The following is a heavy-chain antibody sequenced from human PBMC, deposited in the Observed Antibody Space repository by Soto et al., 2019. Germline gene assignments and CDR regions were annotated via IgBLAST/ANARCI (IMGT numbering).Heavy chain of an antibody. J-gene: IGHJ6*02. Sequence: SETLSLTCAVEGGSFNDDYWSWIRQSPGKGLEWIGEINDSGSTKYNPSLKSRVTISVDTSKNQFSLKLSSVTAADTAVYYCAIPGDSSSPEHYYYYYGMDVWGQGTTVTVSS. CDR2: INDSGST. CDR1: GGSFNDDY. CDR3: AIPGDSSSPEHYYYYYGMDV. D-gene: IGHD6-13*01. V-gene: IGHV4-34*09.